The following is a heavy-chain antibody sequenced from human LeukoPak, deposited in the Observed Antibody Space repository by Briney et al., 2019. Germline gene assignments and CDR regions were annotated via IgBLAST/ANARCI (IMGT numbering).Heavy chain of an antibody. J-gene: IGHJ4*02. V-gene: IGHV5-51*01. CDR1: GYSFASYL. Sequence: GESLKISCKASGYSFASYLIGWVRQMSGKGLEWMAIIHPNDGSSIYSPSFEGQVTISAGKSINTAYLEWSTLKASDTAIYYCARHNNWAFDYWDRGTLLTVSS. CDR2: IHPNDGSS. D-gene: IGHD2/OR15-2a*01. CDR3: ARHNNWAFDY.